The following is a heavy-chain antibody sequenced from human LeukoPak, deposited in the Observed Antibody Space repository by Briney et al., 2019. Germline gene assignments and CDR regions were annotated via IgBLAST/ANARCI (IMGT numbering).Heavy chain of an antibody. V-gene: IGHV3-66*01. D-gene: IGHD3-3*01. CDR1: GFTVSSNY. J-gene: IGHJ4*02. CDR3: ARDGGSGYFDY. Sequence: GGSLRLSCAASGFTVSSNYMNWVRQAPGKGLEWVSVIYSGGYTYYADSVKGRFAISRDNSKNTLYLQMNSLRAEDTAVYYCARDGGSGYFDYWGQGTLVTVSP. CDR2: IYSGGYT.